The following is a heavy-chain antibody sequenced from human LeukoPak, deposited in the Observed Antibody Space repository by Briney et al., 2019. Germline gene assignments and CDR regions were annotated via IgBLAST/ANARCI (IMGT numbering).Heavy chain of an antibody. CDR3: AKDLAAAHYWYFDL. V-gene: IGHV3-9*01. CDR1: GFTFDDYA. D-gene: IGHD6-13*01. Sequence: GRSLRLSCAASGFTFDDYAMHWVRQAPGKGLEWVSGISWNSGSIGYADSVKGRFTISRDNAKNSLYLQMNSLRAEDTALYYCAKDLAAAHYWYFDLWGRGTLVTVSS. CDR2: ISWNSGSI. J-gene: IGHJ2*01.